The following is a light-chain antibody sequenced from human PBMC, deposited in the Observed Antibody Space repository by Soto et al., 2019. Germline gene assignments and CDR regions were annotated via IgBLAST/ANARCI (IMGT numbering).Light chain of an antibody. V-gene: IGKV1-27*01. J-gene: IGKJ1*01. Sequence: DIQMTQSPSSLSSSVGDTVTITCRASQDISHYLACYQKKPGKVPKLLIHTASIFQSGVSSRFSASGSGTDFTLTISSLQPEDVATYYCQKYGRVPWTFGRGTKLEIK. CDR2: TAS. CDR3: QKYGRVPWT. CDR1: QDISHY.